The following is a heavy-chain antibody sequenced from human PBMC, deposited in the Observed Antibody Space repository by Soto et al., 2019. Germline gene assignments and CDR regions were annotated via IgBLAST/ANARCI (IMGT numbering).Heavy chain of an antibody. J-gene: IGHJ5*02. V-gene: IGHV3-33*01. D-gene: IGHD6-19*01. CDR2: IWYDGSNK. CDR3: ARDAALGYSSGPLTFDP. CDR1: GFTFSSYG. Sequence: QVQLVESGGGVVQPGRSLRLSCAASGFTFSSYGMHWVRQAPGKGLEWVAVIWYDGSNKYYADSVKGRFTISRDNSKNALYLHMNSLRAEDTAVYYCARDAALGYSSGPLTFDPWGQGTLVTVSS.